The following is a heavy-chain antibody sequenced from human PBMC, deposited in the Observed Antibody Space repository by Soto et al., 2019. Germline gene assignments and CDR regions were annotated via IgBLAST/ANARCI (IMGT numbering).Heavy chain of an antibody. CDR3: ARPRMVRGANWFDP. D-gene: IGHD3-10*01. CDR2: IYYSGST. V-gene: IGHV4-59*12. J-gene: IGHJ5*02. Sequence: PSETLSLTCTVSGGSISSYYWSWIRQPPGKGLEWIGYIYYSGSTNYNPSLKSRVTISVDTSKNQFSLKLSSVTAADTAVYYCARPRMVRGANWFDPWGQGTQVTVSS. CDR1: GGSISSYY.